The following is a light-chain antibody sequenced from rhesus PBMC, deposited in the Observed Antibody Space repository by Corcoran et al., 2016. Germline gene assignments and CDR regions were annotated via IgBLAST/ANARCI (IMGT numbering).Light chain of an antibody. V-gene: IGKV1-22*01. CDR1: QSISSW. CDR2: KAS. CDR3: LQYTTTPFT. J-gene: IGKJ3*01. Sequence: DIQMTQSPSSLSASVGDTVNISCRASQSISSWLDWYQQKPGKAPKLLIYKASNLQSGVPSRFSGSGSGTDFTLTISSLQPEDVATYCCLQYTTTPFTFGPGTKLDI.